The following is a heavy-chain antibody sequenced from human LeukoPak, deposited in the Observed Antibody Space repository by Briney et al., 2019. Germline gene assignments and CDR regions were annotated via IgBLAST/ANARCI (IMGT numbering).Heavy chain of an antibody. V-gene: IGHV3-30*02. CDR3: ANLILTTYYYDSSGYADAFDI. CDR1: GFTFSSYG. D-gene: IGHD3-22*01. CDR2: IRYDGSNK. Sequence: PGGSLRLSCAASGFTFSSYGMHWVRQAPGKGLEWVAFIRYDGSNKYYADSVKGRFTISRDNSKNTLYLQMNSLRAEDTAVYYCANLILTTYYYDSSGYADAFDIWGQGTMVTVSS. J-gene: IGHJ3*02.